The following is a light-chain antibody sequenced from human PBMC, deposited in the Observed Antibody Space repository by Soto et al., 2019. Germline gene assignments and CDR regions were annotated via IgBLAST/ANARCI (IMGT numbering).Light chain of an antibody. Sequence: QSALTQPPSASGSPGQSVTISCTGTRSDVGGYNYVSWYQQHPGKAPKLIIYEVTKRPSGVPDRFSGSKSANTASLTVSGLQAEDEADYYCSSYGGSNNDVVFGGGTKLTVL. J-gene: IGLJ2*01. V-gene: IGLV2-8*01. CDR2: EVT. CDR3: SSYGGSNNDVV. CDR1: RSDVGGYNY.